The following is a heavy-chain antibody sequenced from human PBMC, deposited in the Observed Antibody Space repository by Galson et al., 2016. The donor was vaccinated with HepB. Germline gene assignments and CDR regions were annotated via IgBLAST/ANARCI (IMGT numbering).Heavy chain of an antibody. CDR3: AKVRDGYKYYFDY. V-gene: IGHV3-23*01. Sequence: SLRLSCAASGFTFSSYAMSWVRQAPGKGLEWVSGISDGGRRTDYGDSVRGHFTISRDNSKNTLYLQMNSLRAEDTAVYYCAKVRDGYKYYFDYWGQGTLVTVSS. D-gene: IGHD5-24*01. J-gene: IGHJ4*02. CDR1: GFTFSSYA. CDR2: ISDGGRRT.